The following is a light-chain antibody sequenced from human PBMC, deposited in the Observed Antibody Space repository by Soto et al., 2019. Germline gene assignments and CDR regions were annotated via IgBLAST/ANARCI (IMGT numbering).Light chain of an antibody. CDR1: QSISSY. V-gene: IGKV1-39*01. CDR3: QQSYSTPR. J-gene: IGKJ3*01. CDR2: AAS. Sequence: RVSQSPSSLSASIGVRVTITCRASQSISSYLNWYQQKPGKAPKLLIYAASSLQSGVPSRFSGSGSGTDFTLTISSLQPEDFATYYCQQSYSTPRFGPGTKVAIK.